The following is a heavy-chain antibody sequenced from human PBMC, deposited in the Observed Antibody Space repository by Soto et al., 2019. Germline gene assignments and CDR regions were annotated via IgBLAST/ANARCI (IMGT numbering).Heavy chain of an antibody. CDR2: IIPIFGTA. V-gene: IGHV1-69*01. CDR1: GGTFSSYA. CDR3: ARSRDDYGDPPGWFDP. D-gene: IGHD4-17*01. Sequence: QVQLVQSGAEVKKPGSSVKVSCKASGGTFSSYAISWVRQAPGQGLEWMGGIIPIFGTANYAQKFQGRVTITADESPSTAYMELSSLRSEDTAVYYCARSRDDYGDPPGWFDPWGQGTLVTVSS. J-gene: IGHJ5*02.